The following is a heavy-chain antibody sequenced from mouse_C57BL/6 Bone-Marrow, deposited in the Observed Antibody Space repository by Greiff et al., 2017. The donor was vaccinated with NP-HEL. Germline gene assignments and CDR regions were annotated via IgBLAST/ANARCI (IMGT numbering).Heavy chain of an antibody. CDR2: IDPSDSYT. CDR1: GYTFTSYW. D-gene: IGHD3-2*02. J-gene: IGHJ2*01. Sequence: QVQLQQPGAELVMPGASVKLSCKASGYTFTSYWMHWVKQRPGQGLEWIGEIDPSDSYTNYNQKFKGKSTLTVDKSSSTAYMQLSSLTSEDSAVYYCARSRQLRLHYFDYWGQGTTLTVSS. CDR3: ARSRQLRLHYFDY. V-gene: IGHV1-69*01.